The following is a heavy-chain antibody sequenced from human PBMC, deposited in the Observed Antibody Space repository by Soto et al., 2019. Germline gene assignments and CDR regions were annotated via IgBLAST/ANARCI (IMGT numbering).Heavy chain of an antibody. CDR3: ARAQSGEIMTMTDAFDI. CDR2: INAGNGNT. CDR1: GYTFTSYA. D-gene: IGHD3-16*01. J-gene: IGHJ3*02. V-gene: IGHV1-3*01. Sequence: QVQLVQSGAEVQKPGASVKVSCKASGYTFTSYAIHWVRQAPGPRLEWMGWINAGNGNTQYSQKFQGRVTITRDTSENIDNMKVSSLRSEDTDLYYCARAQSGEIMTMTDAFDIWGQGTMVTVSS.